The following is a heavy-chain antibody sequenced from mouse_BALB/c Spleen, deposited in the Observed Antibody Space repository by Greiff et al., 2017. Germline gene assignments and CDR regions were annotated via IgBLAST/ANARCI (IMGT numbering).Heavy chain of an antibody. CDR3: ARDGVLRYQAWFAY. D-gene: IGHD1-1*01. V-gene: IGHV1-7*01. J-gene: IGHJ3*01. CDR1: GYTFTSYW. Sequence: QVQLQQSGAELAKPGASVKMSCKASGYTFTSYWMHWVKQRPGQGLEWIGYINPSTGYTEYNQKFKDKATLTADKSSSTAYMQLSSLTSEDSAVYYCARDGVLRYQAWFAYGGQGTLVTVSA. CDR2: INPSTGYT.